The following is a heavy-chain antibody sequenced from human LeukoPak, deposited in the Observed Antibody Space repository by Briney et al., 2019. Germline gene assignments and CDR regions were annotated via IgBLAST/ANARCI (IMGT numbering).Heavy chain of an antibody. V-gene: IGHV4-34*01. D-gene: IGHD6-19*01. CDR2: INHSGST. J-gene: IGHJ4*02. Sequence: SETLSLTCAVYGGSFSGYYWSWIRQPPGKGLEWIGEINHSGSTNYNPSLKSRVTISVDTSKNQFSLKLSSVTAADTAVYYCARSGVAGRRHYFDYWGQGTLVTVSS. CDR3: ARSGVAGRRHYFDY. CDR1: GGSFSGYY.